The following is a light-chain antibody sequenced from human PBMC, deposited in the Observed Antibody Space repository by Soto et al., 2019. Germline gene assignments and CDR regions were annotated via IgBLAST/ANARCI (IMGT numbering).Light chain of an antibody. J-gene: IGLJ1*01. V-gene: IGLV2-14*01. CDR2: EVS. Sequence: QSVLTQPASVSGSPGQSITISCTGTNSDVGGYNYVSWYQQHPGKAPKLLIFEVSSRPSGVSNRFSGSKSGNTASLTISALQAEDEADYFCNSYTSSTSRPYVFGTGTKVTVL. CDR1: NSDVGGYNY. CDR3: NSYTSSTSRPYV.